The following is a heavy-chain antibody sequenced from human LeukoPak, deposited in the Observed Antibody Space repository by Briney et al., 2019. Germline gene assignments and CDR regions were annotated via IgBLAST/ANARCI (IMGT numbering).Heavy chain of an antibody. D-gene: IGHD4-17*01. J-gene: IGHJ6*04. Sequence: SETLSLTCSVAGGSLNGYYWGWIRQPPGKGLECIGYIHSSEGTAHNASLKSRLTISLDTSKNQFSLTLSSVTAADTAVYYCARHVYGEGMVVWGKGTTVTVSS. V-gene: IGHV4-59*08. CDR2: IHSSEGT. CDR3: ARHVYGEGMVV. CDR1: GGSLNGYY.